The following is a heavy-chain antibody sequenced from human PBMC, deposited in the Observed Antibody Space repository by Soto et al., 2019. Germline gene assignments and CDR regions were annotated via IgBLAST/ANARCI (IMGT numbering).Heavy chain of an antibody. D-gene: IGHD6-19*01. J-gene: IGHJ3*02. CDR2: IFRTGST. Sequence: PSETLSLTCTVSGGSISNSYWSWIRQPPGKGLEWIGFIFRTGSTNYNPSVKSRVTISVDTSKNQFSLDLRSVTAADTAVYYCARPSKEWLANDAFDIWGQGTMVTVSS. CDR1: GGSISNSY. CDR3: ARPSKEWLANDAFDI. V-gene: IGHV4-59*08.